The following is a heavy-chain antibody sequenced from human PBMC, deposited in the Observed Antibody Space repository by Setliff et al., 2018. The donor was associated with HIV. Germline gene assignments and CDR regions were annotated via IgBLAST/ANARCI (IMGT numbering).Heavy chain of an antibody. CDR2: VYSTGSI. J-gene: IGHJ4*02. CDR3: ARAEGDAYNSLPYFDS. Sequence: SETLSLTCTVSGGSMSRFYWTRIRQPPGKGLEWIGFVYSTGSINYSPSFRGRLTISLDMSENQFSLHLTSVTAADTAVYYCARAEGDAYNSLPYFDSWGPGALVTVSS. V-gene: IGHV4-59*01. CDR1: GGSMSRFY. D-gene: IGHD1-1*01.